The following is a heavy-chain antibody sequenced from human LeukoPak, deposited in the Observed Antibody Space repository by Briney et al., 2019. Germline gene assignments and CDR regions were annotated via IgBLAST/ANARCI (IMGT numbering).Heavy chain of an antibody. V-gene: IGHV3-23*01. CDR3: AKDLTHYYDSSGYSDY. D-gene: IGHD3-22*01. CDR2: ISGSGGST. Sequence: RAGGSLRLSCAASGFTFSSYAMSWVRQAPGKGLEWVSAISGSGGSTYYADSVKGRSTISRDNSKNTLYLQMNSLRAEDTAVYYCAKDLTHYYDSSGYSDYWGQGTLVTVSS. CDR1: GFTFSSYA. J-gene: IGHJ4*02.